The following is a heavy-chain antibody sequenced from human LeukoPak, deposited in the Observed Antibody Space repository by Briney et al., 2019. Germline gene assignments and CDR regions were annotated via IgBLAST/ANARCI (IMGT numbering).Heavy chain of an antibody. CDR3: ARDLGDNGGYFDY. CDR1: GGSISTYY. V-gene: IGHV4-59*01. D-gene: IGHD4-23*01. Sequence: SETLSLTCTVSGGSISTYYWSWIRQPPGKGPEWIGYIYYSGSTNYNPSLKSRVTISVDTSKNQFSLKLSSVTAADTAVYYCARDLGDNGGYFDYWGQGTLVTVSS. CDR2: IYYSGST. J-gene: IGHJ4*02.